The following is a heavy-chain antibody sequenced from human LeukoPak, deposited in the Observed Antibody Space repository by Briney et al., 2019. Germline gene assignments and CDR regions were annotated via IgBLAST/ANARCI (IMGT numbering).Heavy chain of an antibody. CDR1: GFTFSSYG. D-gene: IGHD4-17*01. V-gene: IGHV3-30*18. Sequence: GGSLRLSCAASGFTFSSYGMQWVRQAPGKGLEWVAVISYDGSNKYYADSVKGRFTISRDYSKNTLYLQMNSLRAEATAVYYCAKAPGDYYGDLYYFDYWGQGTLVTVSS. CDR3: AKAPGDYYGDLYYFDY. CDR2: ISYDGSNK. J-gene: IGHJ4*02.